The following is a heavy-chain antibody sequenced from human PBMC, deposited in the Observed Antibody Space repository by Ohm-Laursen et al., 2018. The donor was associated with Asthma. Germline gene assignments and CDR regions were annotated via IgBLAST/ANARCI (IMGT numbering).Heavy chain of an antibody. Sequence: GTLSLTCTVSGGSISSYYWSWIRQPPGKGLEWIGCIYNSGSTNYNPSLKSRVTTSVDTSKNQFSLKLSSVTAADTAVYYCARATTVFSWFDPWGQGTLVTVSS. D-gene: IGHD4-17*01. V-gene: IGHV4-59*01. CDR2: IYNSGST. CDR3: ARATTVFSWFDP. CDR1: GGSISSYY. J-gene: IGHJ5*02.